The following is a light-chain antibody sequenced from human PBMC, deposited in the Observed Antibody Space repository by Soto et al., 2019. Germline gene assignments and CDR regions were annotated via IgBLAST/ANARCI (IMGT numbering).Light chain of an antibody. Sequence: DIQMTQSPSSVSASVGDRVTITCRASQAIDSWLAWYQQKPGEAPKLLIFTGSLLHSGVPPRFSGSGSGTDFTLTISSLQPEDFATYYCRQYNTWPRTFGQGTKVDIK. J-gene: IGKJ1*01. CDR3: RQYNTWPRT. CDR2: TGS. V-gene: IGKV1-12*01. CDR1: QAIDSW.